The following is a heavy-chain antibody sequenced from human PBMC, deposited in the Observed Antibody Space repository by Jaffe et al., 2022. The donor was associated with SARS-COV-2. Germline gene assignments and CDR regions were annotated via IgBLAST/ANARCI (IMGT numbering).Heavy chain of an antibody. Sequence: EVQLVEIGGGLIQPGGSLRLSCAASGFTVSSNYMSWVRQAPGKGLEWVSVIFGGGFTYYADSVKGRFTISRDNSKNTLYLQINSLRVEDTAVYYCARAPVGTGPLDYWGHGTQVTVSS. CDR2: IFGGGFT. CDR3: ARAPVGTGPLDY. CDR1: GFTVSSNY. V-gene: IGHV3-53*02. D-gene: IGHD7-27*01. J-gene: IGHJ4*01.